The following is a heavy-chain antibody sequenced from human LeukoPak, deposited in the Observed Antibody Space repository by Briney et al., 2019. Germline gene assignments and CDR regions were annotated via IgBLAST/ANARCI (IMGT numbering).Heavy chain of an antibody. CDR2: IKSKTDGGTT. V-gene: IGHV3-15*01. D-gene: IGHD6-13*01. J-gene: IGHJ4*02. Sequence: GESLKISCAASGFTFSNAWMSWVRQAPGKGLEWVGRIKSKTDGGTTDYAAPVKGRFTISRDDSKNTLYLQMNSLKAEDTAVYYCTTEIWQQLVRAPYWGQGTLVTVSS. CDR1: GFTFSNAW. CDR3: TTEIWQQLVRAPY.